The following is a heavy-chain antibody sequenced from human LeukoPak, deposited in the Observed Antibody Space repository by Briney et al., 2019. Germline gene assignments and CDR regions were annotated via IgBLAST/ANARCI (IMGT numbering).Heavy chain of an antibody. CDR1: GFTFSGYS. CDR2: ISFSSSTI. CDR3: ARDGDGHFDY. J-gene: IGHJ4*02. V-gene: IGHV3-48*02. D-gene: IGHD2-21*01. Sequence: GGSLRLSCAASGFTFSGYSMNWVRQAPGKGLEWVSYISFSSSTIYYADSVKGRFTISRDNAKNSLFLQMDSLRDEDTAVYYCARDGDGHFDYWGQGTLVTVSS.